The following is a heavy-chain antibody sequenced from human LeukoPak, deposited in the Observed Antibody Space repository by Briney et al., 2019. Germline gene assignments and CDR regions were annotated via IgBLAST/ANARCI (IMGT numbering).Heavy chain of an antibody. D-gene: IGHD3-22*01. CDR3: AKATDSSYFDY. CDR1: GFTFDDYT. J-gene: IGHJ4*02. CDR2: ISWDGGST. V-gene: IGHV3-43*01. Sequence: GGSLRLSCAASGFTFDDYTMHWVRHALGKGLEWVSLISWDGGSTYYADSVKGRFTISRDNSKNSLYLQMNSLRTEDTALYYCAKATDSSYFDYWGQGTLVTVSS.